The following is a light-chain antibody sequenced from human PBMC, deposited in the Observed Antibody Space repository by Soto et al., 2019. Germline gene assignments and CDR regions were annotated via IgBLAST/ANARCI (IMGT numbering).Light chain of an antibody. J-gene: IGLJ2*01. CDR3: QSFDKYLSAVV. Sequence: QSVLTQPPSVSGAPGEGVTISCTGSSSDIGAGYRVRWYQQVPGTAPKLLIYDNTNRPSGVSVRFSGSKSGTSASLAISGLQAEDEADYYCQSFDKYLSAVVFGGGTKLTVL. V-gene: IGLV1-40*01. CDR1: SSDIGAGYR. CDR2: DNT.